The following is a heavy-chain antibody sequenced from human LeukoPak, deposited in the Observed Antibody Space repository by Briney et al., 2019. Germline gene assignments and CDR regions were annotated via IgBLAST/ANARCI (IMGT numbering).Heavy chain of an antibody. Sequence: PGGSLRLSCAASGFTSSSYEVNWVRQAPGKGLEWVSYISISGSTIYYADSVKGRFTISRDNAKNSLYLQMNSLTAEDTAVYYCARVAYSSTWGYFDYWGQGTLVTVSS. CDR3: ARVAYSSTWGYFDY. J-gene: IGHJ4*02. CDR2: ISISGSTI. D-gene: IGHD6-13*01. CDR1: GFTSSSYE. V-gene: IGHV3-48*03.